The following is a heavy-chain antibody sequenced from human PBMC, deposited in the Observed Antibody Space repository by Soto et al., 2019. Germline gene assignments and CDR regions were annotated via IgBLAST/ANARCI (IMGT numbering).Heavy chain of an antibody. V-gene: IGHV3-30*18. CDR2: ISYDGSNK. Sequence: GGSLRLSCAASGFTFSSYGMHWVRQAPGKGLEWVAVISYDGSNKYYADSVKGRFTISRDNSKNTLYLQMNSLRAEDTAVYYCAKDLHNYYGMDVWGQGTTVTVSS. CDR3: AKDLHNYYGMDV. J-gene: IGHJ6*02. CDR1: GFTFSSYG.